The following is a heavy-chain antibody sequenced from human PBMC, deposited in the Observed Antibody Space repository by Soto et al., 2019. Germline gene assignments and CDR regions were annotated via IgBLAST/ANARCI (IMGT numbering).Heavy chain of an antibody. J-gene: IGHJ4*02. CDR1: GGTFSSYA. Sequence: SVKVSCKASGGTFSSYAISWVRQAPGQGLEWMGGIIPIFGTANYAQKFQGRVTITADESTSTAYMELSSLRSEDTAVYYCARDLNYDFWSGYAHGYFDYWGQGTLVTVSS. D-gene: IGHD3-3*01. CDR3: ARDLNYDFWSGYAHGYFDY. CDR2: IIPIFGTA. V-gene: IGHV1-69*13.